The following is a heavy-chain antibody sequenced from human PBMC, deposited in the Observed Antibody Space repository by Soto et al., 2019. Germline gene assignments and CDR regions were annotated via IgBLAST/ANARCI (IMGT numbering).Heavy chain of an antibody. J-gene: IGHJ6*03. CDR1: GGSISSSNHD. D-gene: IGHD3-10*01. Sequence: SETLSLTCAVSGGSISSSNHDWDWLRRPPGEGLEWIGTIHYDGSTYRNPSLKSRVTMSADTSKNQFSLKLSSVTAADTAVYYCARERRHGSRSYYPYYYYCMDVWGKGTTVTVSS. V-gene: IGHV4-39*02. CDR2: IHYDGST. CDR3: ARERRHGSRSYYPYYYYCMDV.